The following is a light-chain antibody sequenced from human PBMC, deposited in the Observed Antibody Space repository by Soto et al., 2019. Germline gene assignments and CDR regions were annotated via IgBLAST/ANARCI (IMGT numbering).Light chain of an antibody. Sequence: EIVLTQSPATLSLSPGERASLSWRASQSVSGYLAWYQQTPGQAPRLLIHDASNRATGIPARFSGSGSGTDFTLTISSLEPEDFAVYYCQQRSNWPRFTFGPGTKVDIK. V-gene: IGKV3-11*01. CDR3: QQRSNWPRFT. CDR2: DAS. CDR1: QSVSGY. J-gene: IGKJ3*01.